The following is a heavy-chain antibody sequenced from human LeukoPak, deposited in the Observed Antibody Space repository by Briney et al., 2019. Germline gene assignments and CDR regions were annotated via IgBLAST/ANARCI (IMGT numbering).Heavy chain of an antibody. J-gene: IGHJ4*02. Sequence: ASVKVSCKASGYTFTSYDINWVRQATGQGLEWMGWMNPNSGNTGYAQKFQGRVTITRNTSISTAYMELSSLRSEDTAVYYCARYYGCGDYGLEVYYFDYWGQGTLVAVSS. V-gene: IGHV1-8*03. CDR3: ARYYGCGDYGLEVYYFDY. D-gene: IGHD4-17*01. CDR1: GYTFTSYD. CDR2: MNPNSGNT.